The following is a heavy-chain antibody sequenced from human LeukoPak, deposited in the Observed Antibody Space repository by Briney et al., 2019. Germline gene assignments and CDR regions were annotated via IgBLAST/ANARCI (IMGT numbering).Heavy chain of an antibody. CDR3: ARATTYYDFWSGYSAFDI. D-gene: IGHD3-3*01. J-gene: IGHJ3*02. V-gene: IGHV4-30-4*08. CDR1: GGSISSDSYY. CDR2: IYYSGST. Sequence: SETLSLTCTVSGGSISSDSYYWAWIRQPPGKGLEWIGYIYYSGSTYYNPSLKSRVTISVDTSKNQFSLKLSSVTAADTAVYYCARATTYYDFWSGYSAFDIWGQGTMVTVSS.